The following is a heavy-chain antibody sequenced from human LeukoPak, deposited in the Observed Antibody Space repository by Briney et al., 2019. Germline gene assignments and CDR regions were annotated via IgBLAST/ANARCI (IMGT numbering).Heavy chain of an antibody. CDR1: GFTFSSYA. CDR2: ISGVGGGST. D-gene: IGHD1-26*01. V-gene: IGHV3-23*01. J-gene: IGHJ4*02. Sequence: PGGSLRLSCAASGFTFSSYAMSWVRQAPGKGLEWVSAISGVGGGSTYYADSVMGRFTISRDNSKNTLYLQMNSLRAEDTAVYYCARDPEWELPKGYFDYWGQGTLVTVSS. CDR3: ARDPEWELPKGYFDY.